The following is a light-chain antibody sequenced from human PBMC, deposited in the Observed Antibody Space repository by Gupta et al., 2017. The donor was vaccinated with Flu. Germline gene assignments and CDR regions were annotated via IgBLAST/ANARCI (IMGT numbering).Light chain of an antibody. CDR1: SSDVGSYNL. Sequence: QSALTQPASVSGSPGQSITISCTGTSSDVGSYNLVSWYQQHPGKAPKLRIYEGSKRPSGVSDRFSGYKAGTTASPTTSGLQAEEEADDDCYYYAASSTSYVFGTGTKLTVL. CDR3: YYYAASSTSYV. J-gene: IGLJ1*01. V-gene: IGLV2-23*01. CDR2: EGS.